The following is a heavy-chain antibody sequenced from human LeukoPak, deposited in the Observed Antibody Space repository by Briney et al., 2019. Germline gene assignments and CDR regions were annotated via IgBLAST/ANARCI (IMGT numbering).Heavy chain of an antibody. Sequence: GGSLRLSCAASGFTFSVYGMHWVRQAPGKGLEWVAAISYDGSNKYYADSVKGRFTISRDNSKNTLYLQLNSLRPEDAAVYYCAKSGSIVLMVASWGQGTLVTVS. CDR3: AKSGSIVLMVAS. J-gene: IGHJ4*02. D-gene: IGHD2-8*01. CDR2: ISYDGSNK. CDR1: GFTFSVYG. V-gene: IGHV3-30*18.